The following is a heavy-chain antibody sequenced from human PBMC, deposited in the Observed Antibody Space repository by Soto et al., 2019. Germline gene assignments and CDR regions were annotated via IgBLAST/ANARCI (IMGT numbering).Heavy chain of an antibody. CDR1: GLSFSDYW. V-gene: IGHV3-74*01. Sequence: EVRLAESGGGLVQPGGSLRLSCVASGLSFSDYWIHWVRQAPGKGLIWVSGIRSGGDTDYADSVKGRFTISRDNAKNTVYLQMNNLRADDTAVYYCGRVDWNAGADWGLGTLVTVSS. J-gene: IGHJ4*02. D-gene: IGHD1-1*01. CDR2: IRSGGDT. CDR3: GRVDWNAGAD.